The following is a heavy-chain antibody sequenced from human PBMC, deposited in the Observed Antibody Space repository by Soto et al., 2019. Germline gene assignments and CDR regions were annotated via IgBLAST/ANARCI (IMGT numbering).Heavy chain of an antibody. CDR3: AHIVVAGLGYYFDY. CDR2: IYWDDDK. Sequence: QITLKESGPTLVKPTQTLTLTCTSSGISLSSTRMAVGWIRQPPGKALEWLALIYWDDDKRYSPFLKSRLTITKDTSKNQVVLTMSNMDPVDTARYYCAHIVVAGLGYYFDYWGQGTLVTVSS. CDR1: GISLSSTRMA. V-gene: IGHV2-5*02. D-gene: IGHD6-19*01. J-gene: IGHJ4*02.